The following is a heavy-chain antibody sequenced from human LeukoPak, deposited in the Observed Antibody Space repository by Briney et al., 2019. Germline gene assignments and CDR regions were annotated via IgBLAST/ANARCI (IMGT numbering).Heavy chain of an antibody. D-gene: IGHD3-22*01. CDR1: GGSFSGHY. V-gene: IGHV4-34*01. Sequence: SETLSLTCAVYGGSFSGHYWSWIRQPPGKGLEWIGKINHSGSTNYNPSLKSRVTISVDTSKNQFSLKLSSVTAADTAVYYCARARPEFFNYDSSGYYYYYYYMDVWGKGTTVTVSS. CDR3: ARARPEFFNYDSSGYYYYYYYMDV. J-gene: IGHJ6*03. CDR2: INHSGST.